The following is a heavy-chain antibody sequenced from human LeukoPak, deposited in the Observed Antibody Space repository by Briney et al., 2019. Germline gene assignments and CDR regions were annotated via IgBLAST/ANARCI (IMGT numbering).Heavy chain of an antibody. J-gene: IGHJ4*02. CDR1: GFTFTDYY. CDR3: ARVGRLLYGDYVAFDY. V-gene: IGHV3-11*01. D-gene: IGHD4-17*01. CDR2: ISVSGTTM. Sequence: GGSLRLSCATSGFTFTDYYMSWIRQAPGKGLEWVSYISVSGTTMYYADSVKGRFTLSRDNAKNSLYLQMNSLRAEDTAVYYCARVGRLLYGDYVAFDYWGQGALVTVSS.